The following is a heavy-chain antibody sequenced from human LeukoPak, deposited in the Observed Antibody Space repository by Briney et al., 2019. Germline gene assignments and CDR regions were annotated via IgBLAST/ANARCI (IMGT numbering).Heavy chain of an antibody. CDR2: INPNGGGT. D-gene: IGHD2-15*01. CDR3: ARVLRYCSGGNCYSGGLGYMDV. CDR1: GYTFTDYY. J-gene: IGHJ6*03. Sequence: ASVKVSCKASGYTFTDYYIHWVRQAPGQGLEWMGWINPNGGGTNYAQKFQGRVTMTRDTSINTAYMELSRLRSDDTAVYYCARVLRYCSGGNCYSGGLGYMDVWGKGTTVTISS. V-gene: IGHV1-2*02.